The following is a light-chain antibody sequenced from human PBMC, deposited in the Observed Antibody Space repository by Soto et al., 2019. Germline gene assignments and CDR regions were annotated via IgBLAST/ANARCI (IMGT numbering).Light chain of an antibody. CDR1: SSNIGAGYD. Sequence: QSVLTQPPSVSGAPGQRVTISCTGSSSNIGAGYDVHWYQQLPGTAPKLLIYGDSNRPSGVPDRFSGSKSGTSASLAITGRQAEDEADYYCRSYDSRLSGSVFGGGTKLTVL. V-gene: IGLV1-40*01. J-gene: IGLJ3*02. CDR3: RSYDSRLSGSV. CDR2: GDS.